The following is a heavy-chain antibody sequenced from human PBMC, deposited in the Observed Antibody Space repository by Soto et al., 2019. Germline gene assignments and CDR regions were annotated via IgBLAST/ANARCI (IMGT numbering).Heavy chain of an antibody. D-gene: IGHD1-26*01. V-gene: IGHV3-23*01. CDR1: GFTFSSIA. J-gene: IGHJ4*02. Sequence: PGGSLRLSFAASGFTFSSIAMTWVRQAPGKGLEWVSAITGSGGGTYYADSVKVRFAISIDNSNNTLYLQMDSLRAGDTAVYYCAKSTGFSGGIGXWGQVTQFTVSX. CDR3: AKSTGFSGGIGX. CDR2: ITGSGGGT.